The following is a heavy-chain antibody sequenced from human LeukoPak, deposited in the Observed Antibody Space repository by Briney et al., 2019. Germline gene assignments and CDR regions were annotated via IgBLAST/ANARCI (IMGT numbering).Heavy chain of an antibody. CDR2: ISAYNGNT. V-gene: IGHV1-18*01. D-gene: IGHD3-10*01. CDR3: ARGDYYGSGSYYKKTVDY. J-gene: IGHJ4*02. Sequence: ASVKVSCKASGYTFTSYAISWVRQAPGQGLEWMGWISAYNGNTNYAQRLQGRVTMTTDTSTSTAYMELRSLRSDDTAVYYCARGDYYGSGSYYKKTVDYWGQGILVTVSS. CDR1: GYTFTSYA.